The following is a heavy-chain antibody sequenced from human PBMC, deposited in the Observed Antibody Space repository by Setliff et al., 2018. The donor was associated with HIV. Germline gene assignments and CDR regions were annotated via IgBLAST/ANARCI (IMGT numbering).Heavy chain of an antibody. D-gene: IGHD6-19*01. Sequence: LRLSCAASGFTFSGYAMHWVRQAPGKGLEWVAVISYDGSNKYYPDSVKGRFTISRDNSKNTLYLQMNSLRVEDTAVYYCARCGPSSGWSWYYYDMDVWGQGTTVTVSS. V-gene: IGHV3-30*04. J-gene: IGHJ6*02. CDR3: ARCGPSSGWSWYYYDMDV. CDR2: ISYDGSNK. CDR1: GFTFSGYA.